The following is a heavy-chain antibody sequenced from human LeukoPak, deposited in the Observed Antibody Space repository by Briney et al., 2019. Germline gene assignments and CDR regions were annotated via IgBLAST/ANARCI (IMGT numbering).Heavy chain of an antibody. V-gene: IGHV4-39*01. Sequence: PSETLSLTCTVSGGSMSSSSYYWGWIRQPPGKGLEWIGNIYYSGSTDYNPSLKSRVTMSVDTSKNQFSLKLSSVTATDTAVYFCASLRIGYCTSTSCLGWFESWGQGTLVTVSS. CDR1: GGSMSSSSYY. CDR2: IYYSGST. CDR3: ASLRIGYCTSTSCLGWFES. J-gene: IGHJ5*01. D-gene: IGHD2-2*01.